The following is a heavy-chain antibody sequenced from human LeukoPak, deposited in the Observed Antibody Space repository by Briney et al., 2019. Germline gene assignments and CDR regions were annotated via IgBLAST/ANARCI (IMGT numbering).Heavy chain of an antibody. V-gene: IGHV3-48*04. D-gene: IGHD3-3*01. CDR2: ISSSSSTI. CDR1: GFTFSSYS. Sequence: GGSLRLSCAASGFTFSSYSMNWVRQAPGKGLEWVSYISSSSSTICYADSVKGRFTIFRDNAKSSLYLQMNSLRAEDTAVYYCARGTNWITIFGGWFDPWGQGTLVIVSS. J-gene: IGHJ5*02. CDR3: ARGTNWITIFGGWFDP.